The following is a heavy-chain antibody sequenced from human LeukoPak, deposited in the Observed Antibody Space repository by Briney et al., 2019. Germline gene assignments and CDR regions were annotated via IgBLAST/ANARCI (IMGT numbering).Heavy chain of an antibody. V-gene: IGHV4-59*01. CDR2: VQNGGST. CDR3: ARVRRFNGYYNVYFDY. Sequence: SETLSLTCTVSGGSISSYYWSWIRQPPGKELDWIGHVQNGGSTNYNPSLKSRVTISVDSSNNQVSLKMRSVTAADTAVYYCARVRRFNGYYNVYFDYWGQGTLVTVSS. J-gene: IGHJ4*02. CDR1: GGSISSYY. D-gene: IGHD3-9*01.